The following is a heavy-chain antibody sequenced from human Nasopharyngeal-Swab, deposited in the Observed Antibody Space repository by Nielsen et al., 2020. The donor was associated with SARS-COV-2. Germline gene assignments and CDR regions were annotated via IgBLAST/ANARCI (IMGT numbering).Heavy chain of an antibody. J-gene: IGHJ6*02. CDR2: TYYRSKWYN. Sequence: SETLSLTCAISGDSVSGNSAAWNWIRQSPSRGLEWLGRTYYRSKWYNDYAVSVKSRITINPDTSKNQFSLQLNSVTPEDTAVYYCARGLLGEFPGGMDVWGQGTTVTVSS. D-gene: IGHD3-16*01. CDR1: GDSVSGNSAA. V-gene: IGHV6-1*01. CDR3: ARGLLGEFPGGMDV.